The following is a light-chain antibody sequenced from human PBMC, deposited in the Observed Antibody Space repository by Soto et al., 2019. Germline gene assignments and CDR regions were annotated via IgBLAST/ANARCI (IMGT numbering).Light chain of an antibody. V-gene: IGLV2-23*01. J-gene: IGLJ1*01. CDR1: SSDVGSYNL. CDR2: EGS. CDR3: CSCAGSSTYV. Sequence: SALTQPASVSGSPGQSITISCTGTSSDVGSYNLVSWYQQYPGKAPILMIYEGSKRPSVVSNRFSVSKSGNKSSLTISGLQAEDEADYYCCSCAGSSTYVFGTGTKGTV.